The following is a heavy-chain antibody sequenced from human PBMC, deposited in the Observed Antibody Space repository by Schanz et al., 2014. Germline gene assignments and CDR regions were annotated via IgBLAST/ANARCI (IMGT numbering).Heavy chain of an antibody. CDR3: ARRDNYLSAFDI. V-gene: IGHV4-39*01. CDR2: IYYTGTT. J-gene: IGHJ3*02. CDR1: GGSIDVSGYY. Sequence: QVQLQESGPRLVKPSQTLSLTCTVSGGSIDVSGYYWSWIRQSPGKGLEWIGNIYYTGTTYYNPSLKGRVSISVAPPKTRLPLNRPSVPAADTAVFYCARRDNYLSAFDIWGQGTMVTVSS. D-gene: IGHD4-4*01.